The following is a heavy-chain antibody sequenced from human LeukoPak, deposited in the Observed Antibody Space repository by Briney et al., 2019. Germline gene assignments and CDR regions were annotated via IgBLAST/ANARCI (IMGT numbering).Heavy chain of an antibody. CDR1: GYTFTGYY. J-gene: IGHJ6*03. CDR3: ARASLITGTQSRNYYYYYMDV. D-gene: IGHD1-20*01. Sequence: ASVKVSCKASGYTFTGYYMHWVRQAPGQGLEWMGWINPNSGGANYAQKFQGRVTMTRDTSISTAYMELSRLRSDDTAVYYCARASLITGTQSRNYYYYYMDVWGKGTTVTVSS. V-gene: IGHV1-2*02. CDR2: INPNSGGA.